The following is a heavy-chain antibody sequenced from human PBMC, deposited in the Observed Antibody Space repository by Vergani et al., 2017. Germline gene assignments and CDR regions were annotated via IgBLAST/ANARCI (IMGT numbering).Heavy chain of an antibody. V-gene: IGHV4-59*01. J-gene: IGHJ6*03. CDR1: GGSISSYY. Sequence: QVQLQESGPGLVKPSETLSLTCTVSGGSISSYYWSWIRKPPGQGLEWIGYIYYSGSTNYNPSLKSRVTISVDTSKNQFSLKLSSVTAADTAVYYCARGVPGDYDFWSVYKIYYYYMYVWGKGTTVTVYS. D-gene: IGHD3-3*01. CDR2: IYYSGST. CDR3: ARGVPGDYDFWSVYKIYYYYMYV.